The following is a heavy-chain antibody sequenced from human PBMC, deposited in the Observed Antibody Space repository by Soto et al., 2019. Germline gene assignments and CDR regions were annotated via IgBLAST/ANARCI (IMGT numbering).Heavy chain of an antibody. V-gene: IGHV4-59*01. CDR1: GASISRYY. CDR2: LYNTGST. D-gene: IGHD6-19*01. Sequence: SETLSLTCTVSGASISRYYWSWIRQSPGKGLEWIGYLYNTGSTIYNPSLKSRVTISVDTSKNQFSLKMNSVTAADTAVYYCGRDQRTAALFSQAGKDGKNWFDPWGQGTLVTVSS. J-gene: IGHJ5*02. CDR3: GRDQRTAALFSQAGKDGKNWFDP.